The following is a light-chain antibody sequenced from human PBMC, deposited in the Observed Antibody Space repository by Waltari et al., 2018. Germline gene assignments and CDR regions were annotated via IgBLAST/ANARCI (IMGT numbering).Light chain of an antibody. CDR2: AAS. Sequence: DIQMTQSPSSLSASVGDRVTITCRASQGISKYLGWYQQKPGKVPKVLIYAASGLQSGVPSLFNGRGSGTDFTLTISSLQPEDVATYYWQKYNGAPAFGPGTKVDIK. V-gene: IGKV1-27*01. J-gene: IGKJ3*01. CDR1: QGISKY. CDR3: QKYNGAPA.